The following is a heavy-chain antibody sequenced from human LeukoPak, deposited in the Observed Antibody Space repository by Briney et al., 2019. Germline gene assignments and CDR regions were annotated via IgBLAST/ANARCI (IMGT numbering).Heavy chain of an antibody. J-gene: IGHJ4*02. CDR1: GFTFSSYW. V-gene: IGHV3-48*04. CDR2: ISSSGSTI. CDR3: AALDHGHDY. Sequence: GGSLRLSCAASGFTFSSYWMSWVRQAPGKGLEWVSYISSSGSTIYYADSVKGRFTISRDNAKNSLYLQMNSLRAGDTAMYYCAALDHGHDYWGQGTLVSVST.